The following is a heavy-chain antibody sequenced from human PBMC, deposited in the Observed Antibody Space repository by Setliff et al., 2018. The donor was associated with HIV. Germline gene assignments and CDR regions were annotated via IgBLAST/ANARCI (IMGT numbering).Heavy chain of an antibody. D-gene: IGHD3-22*01. Sequence: ASVKVSCKASGYSFTSYYVHWVRQAPGQGLEWMGIINPSGGTTSYAQKFQGRVTMTRDTSTSTVYMELSSLRSEDTAVYYCARDWEARADYYDTSGQAQYFQHWGQGTLV. V-gene: IGHV1-46*01. CDR1: GYSFTSYY. J-gene: IGHJ1*01. CDR3: ARDWEARADYYDTSGQAQYFQH. CDR2: INPSGGTT.